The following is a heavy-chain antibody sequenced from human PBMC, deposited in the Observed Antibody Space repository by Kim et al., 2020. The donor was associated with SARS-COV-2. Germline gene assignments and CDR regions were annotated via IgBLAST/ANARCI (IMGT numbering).Heavy chain of an antibody. V-gene: IGHV3-64*02. Sequence: YADSVKGRFIISSDDSKNTLYLQLGSLRPEDTAVYYCASGESAKGALDYWGQGTLVTVSS. J-gene: IGHJ4*02. CDR3: ASGESAKGALDY. D-gene: IGHD4-17*01.